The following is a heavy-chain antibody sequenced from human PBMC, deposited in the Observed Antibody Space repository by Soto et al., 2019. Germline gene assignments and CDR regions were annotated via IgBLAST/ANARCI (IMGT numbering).Heavy chain of an antibody. D-gene: IGHD2-21*02. J-gene: IGHJ4*02. V-gene: IGHV4-61*01. Sequence: SETLSLTCAVSGGSVSSGSYYWSWIRQPPGKGLEWIGYIYYSGSTNYNPSLKSRVTISLDTSKNQVSLKLSSVTAADTAVYFCARSYGGDWAHDYWGQGTLVTVSS. CDR3: ARSYGGDWAHDY. CDR1: GGSVSSGSYY. CDR2: IYYSGST.